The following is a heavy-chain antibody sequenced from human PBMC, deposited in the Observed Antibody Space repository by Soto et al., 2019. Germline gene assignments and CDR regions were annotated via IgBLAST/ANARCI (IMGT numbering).Heavy chain of an antibody. J-gene: IGHJ4*02. D-gene: IGHD4-17*01. CDR2: IYYSGST. CDR1: GGSISSYY. V-gene: IGHV4-59*01. CDR3: ARWTTVTTFFDY. Sequence: SETLSLTCTVSGGSISSYYWSWIRRPPGKGLEWIGYIYYSGSTNYNPSLKSRVTISVDTSKNQFSLKLSSVTAADTAVYYCARWTTVTTFFDYWGQGTLVTVSS.